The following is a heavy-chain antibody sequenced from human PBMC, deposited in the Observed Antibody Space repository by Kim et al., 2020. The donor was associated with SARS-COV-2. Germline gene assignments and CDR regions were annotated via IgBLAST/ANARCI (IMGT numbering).Heavy chain of an antibody. V-gene: IGHV3-15*01. D-gene: IGHD6-13*01. Sequence: GGSLRLSCAASGFSVTNTWMNWVRQAPGKGLEWVGRITSVGATHFAAPVKGRFTISRDDSKNTLYLQMDSLETEDTGVYYCSWGVGIAGPGNYFDYWCQG. CDR2: ITSVGAT. CDR3: SWGVGIAGPGNYFDY. J-gene: IGHJ4*02. CDR1: GFSVTNTW.